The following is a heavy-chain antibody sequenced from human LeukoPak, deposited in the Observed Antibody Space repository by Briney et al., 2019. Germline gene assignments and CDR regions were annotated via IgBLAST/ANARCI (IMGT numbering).Heavy chain of an antibody. D-gene: IGHD3-22*01. CDR1: GGSISSSSYY. Sequence: SETLSPTCTVSGGSISSSSYYWGWIRQPPGKGLEWIGNIYYSGSTYYNPSLKSRVTISVDTSKNQFSLKLSSVTAADTAVYYCARVGFYYDSSGYYYGRPDWFDPWGQGTLVTVSS. V-gene: IGHV4-39*07. CDR3: ARVGFYYDSSGYYYGRPDWFDP. CDR2: IYYSGST. J-gene: IGHJ5*02.